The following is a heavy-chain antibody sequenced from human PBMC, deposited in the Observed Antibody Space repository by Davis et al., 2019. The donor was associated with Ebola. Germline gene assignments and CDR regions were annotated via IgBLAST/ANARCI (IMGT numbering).Heavy chain of an antibody. CDR1: GFIFRSYA. CDR3: AKVHPPTTVTTGWFDP. J-gene: IGHJ5*02. D-gene: IGHD4-17*01. CDR2: ISVRSIT. Sequence: PGGSLKPSCAASGFIFRSYAMSWVRQAPGKGLEWVSSISVRSITYHADSVKGRFTISRDNSKNTLYLQMNSLRAEDTAVYYCAKVHPPTTVTTGWFDPWGQGTLVTVSS. V-gene: IGHV3-23*01.